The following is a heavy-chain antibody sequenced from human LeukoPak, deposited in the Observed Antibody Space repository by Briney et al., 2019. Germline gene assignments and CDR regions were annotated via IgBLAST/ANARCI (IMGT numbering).Heavy chain of an antibody. J-gene: IGHJ5*02. CDR1: GVTFSSYA. CDR3: ARMSGYCSGDRCYGNNWFDP. D-gene: IGHD2-15*01. CDR2: IIPIFGTP. V-gene: IGHV1-69*13. Sequence: GASVKVSCKASGVTFSSYAISWVRQAPGQGLEWMGGIIPIFGTPKYAQKFQGRVTITADESTSTAYMELSSLRSEDTAVYYCARMSGYCSGDRCYGNNWFDPWGQGTLVTVSS.